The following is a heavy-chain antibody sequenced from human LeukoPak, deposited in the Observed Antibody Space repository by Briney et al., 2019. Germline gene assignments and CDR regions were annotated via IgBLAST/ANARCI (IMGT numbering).Heavy chain of an antibody. CDR2: IKQDGSEK. CDR3: ARDGEWFGELFLDY. Sequence: PGGSLRLSCAASGFTFSSYWMSWVRQAPGKGLEWVANIKQDGSEKYYVDSVKGRFTISRANAKNSLYLQMNSLRAEDTAVYYCARDGEWFGELFLDYWGQGTLVTVSS. CDR1: GFTFSSYW. V-gene: IGHV3-7*01. D-gene: IGHD3-10*01. J-gene: IGHJ4*02.